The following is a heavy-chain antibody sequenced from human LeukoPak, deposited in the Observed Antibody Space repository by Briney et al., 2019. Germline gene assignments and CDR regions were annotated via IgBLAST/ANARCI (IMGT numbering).Heavy chain of an antibody. CDR2: ISAYNGNT. V-gene: IGHV1-18*01. D-gene: IGHD3-3*01. Sequence: GASVKVSCKASGYTFTSYGISWVRQAPGQGLEWMGWISAYNGNTNYAQKLQSRVTMTTDTSTSTAYMELRSLRSDDTAVYYCARVGRGFWSGYYQEGNDYWGQGTLVTVSS. CDR1: GYTFTSYG. CDR3: ARVGRGFWSGYYQEGNDY. J-gene: IGHJ4*02.